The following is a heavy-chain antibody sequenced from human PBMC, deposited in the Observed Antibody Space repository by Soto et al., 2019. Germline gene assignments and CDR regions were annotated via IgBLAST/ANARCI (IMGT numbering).Heavy chain of an antibody. CDR3: ARDRAWVDTAMATDY. CDR1: GFTFSSYA. V-gene: IGHV3-30-3*01. Sequence: QVQLVESGGGVVQPGRSLRLSCAAYGFTFSSYAMHWVRQAPGKGLEWVAALSYDGSNKYYADSVKGRFTISRDNSKNTLYLQMNSLRAEDTAVYYCARDRAWVDTAMATDYWGQGTLATVSS. CDR2: LSYDGSNK. D-gene: IGHD5-18*01. J-gene: IGHJ4*02.